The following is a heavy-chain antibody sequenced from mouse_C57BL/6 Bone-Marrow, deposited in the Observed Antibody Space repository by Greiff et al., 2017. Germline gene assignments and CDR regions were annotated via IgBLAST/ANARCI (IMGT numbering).Heavy chain of an antibody. CDR2: IYPSDSET. V-gene: IGHV1-61*01. Sequence: QVQLQQPGAELVRPGSSVQLSCKASGFTFTSYWMDWVKQRPGQGLEWIGNIYPSDSETHYNQEFKDKATLTVDKASSTAYMPLSSRTSEDSAVYYCSRSEYYGSVDYWGQGTTLTVSS. D-gene: IGHD1-1*01. CDR1: GFTFTSYW. J-gene: IGHJ2*01. CDR3: SRSEYYGSVDY.